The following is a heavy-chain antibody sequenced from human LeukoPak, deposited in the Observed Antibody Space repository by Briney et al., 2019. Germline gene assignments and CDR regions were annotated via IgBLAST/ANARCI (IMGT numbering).Heavy chain of an antibody. J-gene: IGHJ4*02. Sequence: GGSLRLSCAASGFTFSSYGMHWVRQAPGKGLEWVAVIPYDGSNKYYADSVKGRFTISRDNSKNTLYLQMNSLRAEDTAVYYCAKASGGGDCCFRWGQGTLVTVSS. V-gene: IGHV3-30*18. CDR2: IPYDGSNK. CDR3: AKASGGGDCCFR. CDR1: GFTFSSYG. D-gene: IGHD2-21*02.